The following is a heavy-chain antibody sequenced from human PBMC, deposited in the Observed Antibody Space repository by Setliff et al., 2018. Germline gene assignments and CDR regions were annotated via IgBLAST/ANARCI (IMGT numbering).Heavy chain of an antibody. CDR2: FRPSGKT. Sequence: SETLSLTCAVSGSAISSGHYWGWIRQPPGKGLEWIGSFRPSGKTYYNPSLNSRVTISVDTSKKQFSLKLRSVTAADTAVYYCARTGTYDNSGFDYWGQGTLVTVSS. CDR1: GSAISSGHY. J-gene: IGHJ4*02. V-gene: IGHV4-38-2*01. CDR3: ARTGTYDNSGFDY. D-gene: IGHD3-22*01.